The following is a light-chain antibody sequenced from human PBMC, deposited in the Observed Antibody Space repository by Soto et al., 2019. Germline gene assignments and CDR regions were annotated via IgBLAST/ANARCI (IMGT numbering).Light chain of an antibody. CDR3: SSYAGSYILWL. CDR1: SSDVGGYDF. CDR2: DVT. V-gene: IGLV2-11*01. J-gene: IGLJ3*02. Sequence: QSALAQPRSVSGSPGQSVTLSCTGTSSDVGGYDFVSWYQQYPGKAPKLIIFDVTERTSGVPDRFSGSKSGNSAALTISGLQAEDEADYYCSSYAGSYILWLFGGGTQRTVL.